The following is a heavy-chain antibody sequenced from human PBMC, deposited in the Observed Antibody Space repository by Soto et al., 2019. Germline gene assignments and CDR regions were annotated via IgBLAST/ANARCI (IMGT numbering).Heavy chain of an antibody. D-gene: IGHD2-2*01. CDR2: INHSGST. CDR1: GGSFSGYY. J-gene: IGHJ5*02. Sequence: QVQLQQWGAGLLKPSETLSLTCAVYGGSFSGYYWSWIRQPPGKGLEWIGEINHSGSTNYNPSLKSRVTISVATSKNQFSLKLSSVTAADTAVYYWARGRSSTCSIKYNRFDPWGQGTLVTVSS. CDR3: ARGRSSTCSIKYNRFDP. V-gene: IGHV4-34*01.